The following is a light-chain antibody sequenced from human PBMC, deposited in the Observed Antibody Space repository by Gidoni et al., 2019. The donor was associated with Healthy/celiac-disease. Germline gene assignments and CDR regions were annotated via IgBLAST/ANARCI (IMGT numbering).Light chain of an antibody. CDR3: QQSYSTPLT. J-gene: IGKJ3*01. CDR1: QSISSY. CDR2: AAS. V-gene: IGKV1-39*01. Sequence: DIQMTQSPSSLSASVGDRVTITCRASQSISSYLNWYQQKPGKAPKLLIYAASSLQSGVPSRFSGSGSGTDFTLTISSLHPEDFATYYCQQSYSTPLTFGPGTKVEIK.